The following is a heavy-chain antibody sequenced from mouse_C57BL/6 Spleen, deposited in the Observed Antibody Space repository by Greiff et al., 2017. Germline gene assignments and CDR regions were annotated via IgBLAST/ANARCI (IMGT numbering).Heavy chain of an antibody. CDR1: GFTFSNYW. V-gene: IGHV6-3*01. CDR3: TGRDSSGFWFAY. J-gene: IGHJ3*01. Sequence: EVKLMESGGGLVQPGGSMKLSCVASGFTFSNYWMNWVRQSPEKGLEWVAQIRLKSDNYATHYAESVKGRFTISRDDSKSSVYLQMNNLRAEDTGIYYCTGRDSSGFWFAYWGQGTLVTVSA. D-gene: IGHD3-2*02. CDR2: IRLKSDNYAT.